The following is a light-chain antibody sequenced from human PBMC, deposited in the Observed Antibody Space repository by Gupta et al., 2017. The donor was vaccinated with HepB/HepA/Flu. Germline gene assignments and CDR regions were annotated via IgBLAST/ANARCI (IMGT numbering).Light chain of an antibody. Sequence: EVLLTQSPGTLSLSPGERGTLSCRASQTISINFLVWYQQKPGQAPRLIFYATSRATDVPDRFSGSGSGTDFTLTIDRLEPEDVAVYYCQQDYESPYTFGQGTKVEIK. J-gene: IGKJ1*01. V-gene: IGKV3-20*01. CDR3: QQDYESPYT. CDR1: QTISINF. CDR2: ATS.